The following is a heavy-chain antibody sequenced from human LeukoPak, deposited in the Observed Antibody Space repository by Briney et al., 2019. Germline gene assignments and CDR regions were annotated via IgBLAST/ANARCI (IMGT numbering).Heavy chain of an antibody. CDR1: GVTFSGYS. CDR2: ISASGGTT. CDR3: ARSSLERHYSFDF. J-gene: IGHJ4*02. V-gene: IGHV3-48*01. D-gene: IGHD1-1*01. Sequence: GGSLRLSCSTSGVTFSGYSMNWVRRAPGKGLEWLSYISASGGTTYYADSVNGRFTISRDNAKNSLFLEMNGLRVDDTAMYFCARSSLERHYSFDFWGRGTLVTVSS.